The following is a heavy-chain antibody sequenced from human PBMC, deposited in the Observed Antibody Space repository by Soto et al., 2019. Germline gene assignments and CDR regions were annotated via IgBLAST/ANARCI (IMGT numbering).Heavy chain of an antibody. Sequence: GGSLRLSCAASGFTFSDYYMSWIRQAPGKGLEWVSYISSSGSTIYYADSVKGRFTISRDNAKNSLYLQMNSLRAEDTAVYYCARGEQYYDILTGYYGLDYWGQGTLVTVSS. CDR2: ISSSGSTI. CDR1: GFTFSDYY. J-gene: IGHJ4*02. V-gene: IGHV3-11*01. D-gene: IGHD3-9*01. CDR3: ARGEQYYDILTGYYGLDY.